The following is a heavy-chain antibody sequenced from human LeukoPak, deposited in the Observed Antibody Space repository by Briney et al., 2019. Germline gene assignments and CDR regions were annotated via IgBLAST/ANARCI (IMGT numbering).Heavy chain of an antibody. Sequence: SETLSLTCTVSGGSISSDYWSWVRQPPGKGLEWNGYIYYSGSTNYNPSLKSRVTISVDTSKNQFSLKLSSVTAADTAVYYCFFFQEEDGIRDDFDYWGQETLVTVSS. D-gene: IGHD5-24*01. CDR3: FFFQEEDGIRDDFDY. CDR1: GGSISSDY. J-gene: IGHJ4*02. V-gene: IGHV4-59*01. CDR2: IYYSGST.